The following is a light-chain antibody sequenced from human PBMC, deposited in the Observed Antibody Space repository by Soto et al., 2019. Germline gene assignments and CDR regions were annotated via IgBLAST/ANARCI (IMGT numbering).Light chain of an antibody. CDR1: QSVSGSS. J-gene: IGKJ3*01. V-gene: IGKV3-20*01. CDR2: AVS. Sequence: EIVLTQSPGTLSLSPGERATLSCRASQSVSGSSFAWYQQRPGQAPRLLIYAVSNRATGVPDRFSGSGSVTDFTLTIRRLEPEDFAVYFCQQYVSSGFTFGPGTKVDIK. CDR3: QQYVSSGFT.